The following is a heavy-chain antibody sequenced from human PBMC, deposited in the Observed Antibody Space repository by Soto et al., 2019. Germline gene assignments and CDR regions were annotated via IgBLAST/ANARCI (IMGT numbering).Heavy chain of an antibody. Sequence: GGSLRLSCAASGFTFSSYAMSWVRQAPGKGLEWVSAISGSGGSTYYADSVKGRFTISRDNSKNTLYLQMNSLRAEDTAVYYCAKAPYDSSGYYFVPSDYYFDYWGQGTLVTVSS. CDR2: ISGSGGST. CDR3: AKAPYDSSGYYFVPSDYYFDY. J-gene: IGHJ4*02. CDR1: GFTFSSYA. V-gene: IGHV3-23*01. D-gene: IGHD3-22*01.